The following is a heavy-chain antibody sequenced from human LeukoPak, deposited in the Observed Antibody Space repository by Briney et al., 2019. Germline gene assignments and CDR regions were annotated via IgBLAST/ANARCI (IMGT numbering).Heavy chain of an antibody. J-gene: IGHJ5*02. Sequence: GGSLRLSCAASGFTFDDYAMHWLRQAPGRGLEWVSGISWNSGSIGYADSVKGRFTISRDNAKNSLYLQMNSLRAEDTALYYCAKGFGELLHNWFDPWGQGTLVTVSS. CDR1: GFTFDDYA. D-gene: IGHD3-10*01. CDR2: ISWNSGSI. CDR3: AKGFGELLHNWFDP. V-gene: IGHV3-9*01.